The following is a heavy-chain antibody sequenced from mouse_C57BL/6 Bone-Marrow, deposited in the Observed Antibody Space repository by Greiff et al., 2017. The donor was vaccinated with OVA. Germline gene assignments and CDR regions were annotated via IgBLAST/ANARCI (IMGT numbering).Heavy chain of an antibody. Sequence: EVQVVESGGGLVQPKGSLKLSCAASGFSFHTYAMNWVRQAPGKGLEWVARIRSKSNNYATYYADSVKDRFTISRDDSESMLYLQMNNLKTEDTAMYYCVRGLRFAYWGQGTLVTVSA. D-gene: IGHD2-13*01. CDR1: GFSFHTYA. V-gene: IGHV10-1*01. CDR2: IRSKSNNYAT. CDR3: VRGLRFAY. J-gene: IGHJ3*01.